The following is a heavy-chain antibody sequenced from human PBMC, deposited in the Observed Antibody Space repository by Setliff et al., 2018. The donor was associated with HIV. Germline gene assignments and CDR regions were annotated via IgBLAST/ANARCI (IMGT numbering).Heavy chain of an antibody. V-gene: IGHV1-2*05. Sequence: ASVKVSCKASGYTFTGYYMHWVRQAPGQGLEWMGRINPNSGDTNYAQKFQGRVTMTRDTSISTAYMELSRLRSDDTVVYFCAREFTVTPGAFDIWGQGTMVTVSS. CDR3: AREFTVTPGAFDI. CDR1: GYTFTGYY. J-gene: IGHJ3*02. CDR2: INPNSGDT. D-gene: IGHD4-17*01.